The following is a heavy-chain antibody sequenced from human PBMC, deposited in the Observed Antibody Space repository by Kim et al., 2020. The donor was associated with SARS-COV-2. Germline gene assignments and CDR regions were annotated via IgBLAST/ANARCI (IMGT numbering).Heavy chain of an antibody. Sequence: SGSTNSNPSLKSRVTMSVDTAKNPFSLKLSSVTAADTAVYYCARGRDLDYWGQGTLVTVSS. CDR3: ARGRDLDY. J-gene: IGHJ4*02. CDR2: SGST. V-gene: IGHV4-34*01.